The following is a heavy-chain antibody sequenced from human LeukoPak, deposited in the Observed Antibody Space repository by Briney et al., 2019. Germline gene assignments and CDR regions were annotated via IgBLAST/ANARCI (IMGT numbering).Heavy chain of an antibody. J-gene: IGHJ4*02. CDR3: ARDRMTTADY. Sequence: GGSLRLSCAASGFTFSSYSMNWVRQAPGKGLEWVSSISSSSSYIYYADSVKGRFTISRDNAKNSLYLQMNSLRAEDTTVYYCARDRMTTADYWGQGTLVTVSS. CDR2: ISSSSSYI. CDR1: GFTFSSYS. D-gene: IGHD4-11*01. V-gene: IGHV3-21*01.